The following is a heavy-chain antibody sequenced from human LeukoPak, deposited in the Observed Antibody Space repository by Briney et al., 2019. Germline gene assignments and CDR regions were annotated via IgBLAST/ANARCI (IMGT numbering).Heavy chain of an antibody. Sequence: GGSLRLSCAASGFTFDDYAMHWVRQAPGKGLEWVSGISWNSGSIGYADSVKGRFTISRDNAKNSLYLQMNSLRAEDTAVYYCARDREYLVGATTVDYRGQGTLVTVSS. CDR3: ARDREYLVGATTVDY. J-gene: IGHJ4*02. V-gene: IGHV3-9*01. CDR2: ISWNSGSI. CDR1: GFTFDDYA. D-gene: IGHD1-26*01.